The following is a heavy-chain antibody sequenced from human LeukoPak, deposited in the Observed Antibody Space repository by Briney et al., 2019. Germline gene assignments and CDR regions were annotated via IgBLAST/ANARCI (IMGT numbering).Heavy chain of an antibody. D-gene: IGHD4-17*01. CDR2: INHSGST. Sequence: MASETLSLTCAVYGGSFSGYYWSWIRQPPGKGLEWIGEINHSGSTNYNPSLKSRVTISVDTSKNQFSLKLSSVTAADTAVYYCARLMTTAASRDYWGQGTLVTVSS. CDR1: GGSFSGYY. V-gene: IGHV4-34*01. J-gene: IGHJ4*02. CDR3: ARLMTTAASRDY.